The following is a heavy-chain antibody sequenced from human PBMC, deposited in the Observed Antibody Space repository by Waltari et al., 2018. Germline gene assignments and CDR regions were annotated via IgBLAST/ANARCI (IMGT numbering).Heavy chain of an antibody. CDR3: TKDLYSWSYDF. J-gene: IGHJ4*02. CDR1: GFYFSGNA. D-gene: IGHD1-26*01. Sequence: EVQLLESGGGLVQPGGSLRLSCAASGFYFSGNAMSWVRQAPGKGLEWVSGFIGSGDNTYYADSVKGRFTISRDNSQNTLFLQMNSLRADDTAVYYCTKDLYSWSYDFWGQGTLVTVSS. V-gene: IGHV3-23*01. CDR2: FIGSGDNT.